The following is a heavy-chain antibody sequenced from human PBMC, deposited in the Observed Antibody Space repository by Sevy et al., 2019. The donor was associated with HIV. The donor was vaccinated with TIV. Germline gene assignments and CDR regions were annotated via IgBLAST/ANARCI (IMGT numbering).Heavy chain of an antibody. V-gene: IGHV5-51*01. CDR1: GYSFTSYR. CDR2: TYPGDSDT. Sequence: GESLKISCKGSGYSFTSYRIGWVRQMPGKGLEWMGITYPGDSDTRYSPSFQGQVTISADKSISTAYLQWSSLKASDTAMYYCASSIQLWPGYFDYWGQGTLVTVSS. J-gene: IGHJ4*02. CDR3: ASSIQLWPGYFDY. D-gene: IGHD5-18*01.